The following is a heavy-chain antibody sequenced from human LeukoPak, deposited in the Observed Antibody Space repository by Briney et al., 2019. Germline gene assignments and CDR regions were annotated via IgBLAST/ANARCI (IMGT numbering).Heavy chain of an antibody. Sequence: PGGSLRLSCAASGFTFSSYAMRWVRQAPGKGLEWVSAISPSSGTFYADSVKGRFTISRDNSKNTPYLQMNSLRAEDTAVYYCARPQSSSGYYWPFDDWGQGTLVTVSS. J-gene: IGHJ4*02. D-gene: IGHD3-22*01. V-gene: IGHV3-23*01. CDR1: GFTFSSYA. CDR2: ISPSSGT. CDR3: ARPQSSSGYYWPFDD.